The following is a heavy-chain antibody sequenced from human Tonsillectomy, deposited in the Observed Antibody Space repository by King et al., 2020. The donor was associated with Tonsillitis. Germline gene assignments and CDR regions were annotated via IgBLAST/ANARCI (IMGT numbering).Heavy chain of an antibody. CDR1: GYSFTSYW. CDR3: ARRYYYDSTGYYPFDY. D-gene: IGHD3-22*01. Sequence: QLVQSGAEVKKPGESLKISRKASGYSFTSYWIVWVRQMPGKGLECMGIIYPGDSETSYSPSFQGQVIISADKSISTAYLQWSSLKASDTAMYYCARRYYYDSTGYYPFDYWGQGTLVTVSS. J-gene: IGHJ4*02. CDR2: IYPGDSET. V-gene: IGHV5-51*01.